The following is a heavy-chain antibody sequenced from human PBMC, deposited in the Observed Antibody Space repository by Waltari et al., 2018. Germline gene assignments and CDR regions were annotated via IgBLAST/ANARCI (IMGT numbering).Heavy chain of an antibody. Sequence: EVQLVQSGAEVKKPGATVKISCKASGYTFTDYYMHWVQQAPGKGLEWMGLVVPEDGETIYAGKFQGRVAITAETSTDTAYMGLGSLRSEDTAVYYCATGGHDYGDIGWWFDPWGQGTLVTVSS. V-gene: IGHV1-69-2*01. CDR3: ATGGHDYGDIGWWFDP. CDR1: GYTFTDYY. CDR2: VVPEDGET. J-gene: IGHJ5*02. D-gene: IGHD4-17*01.